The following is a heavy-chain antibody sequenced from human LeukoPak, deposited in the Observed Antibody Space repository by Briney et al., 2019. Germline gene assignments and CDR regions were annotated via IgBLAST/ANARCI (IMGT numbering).Heavy chain of an antibody. CDR2: ISYDGSNK. J-gene: IGHJ4*02. Sequence: GGSLRLSCAASGFTFISYAMHWVRQAPGKGLEWVAVISYDGSNKYYADSVKGRFTISRDNSKNTLYLQMNSLRAEDTAVYYCARSRGAVAGLYYFDYWGQGTLVTVSS. V-gene: IGHV3-30-3*01. CDR1: GFTFISYA. CDR3: ARSRGAVAGLYYFDY. D-gene: IGHD6-19*01.